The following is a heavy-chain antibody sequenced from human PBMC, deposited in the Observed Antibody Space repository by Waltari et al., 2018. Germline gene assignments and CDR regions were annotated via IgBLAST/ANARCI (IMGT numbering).Heavy chain of an antibody. CDR1: GGSISSHY. CDR3: ARFGGGYCSGGSCYPYYFDY. Sequence: QVQLQESGPGLVKPSETLSLTCTVSGGSISSHYWSRIRQPPGKGLEWIGYIYYSGSTNYNPSLKSRVTISVDTSKNQFSLKLSSVTAADTAVYYCARFGGGYCSGGSCYPYYFDYWGQGTLVTVSS. J-gene: IGHJ4*02. CDR2: IYYSGST. V-gene: IGHV4-59*11. D-gene: IGHD2-15*01.